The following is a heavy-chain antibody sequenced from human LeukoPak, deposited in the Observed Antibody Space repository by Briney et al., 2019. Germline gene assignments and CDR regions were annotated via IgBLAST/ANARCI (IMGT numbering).Heavy chain of an antibody. CDR3: ARGGGVRTGSGWRPGNWFDP. V-gene: IGHV4-61*02. CDR2: IYTSGST. J-gene: IGHJ5*02. Sequence: PSETLSLTCTVSGGSISSGSYYWSWIRQPAGKGLEWIGRIYTSGSTNYNPSLKSRVTISVDTSKNQFSLKLSSVTAADTAVYYCARGGGVRTGSGWRPGNWFDPWGQGTLVIVSS. D-gene: IGHD6-19*01. CDR1: GGSISSGSYY.